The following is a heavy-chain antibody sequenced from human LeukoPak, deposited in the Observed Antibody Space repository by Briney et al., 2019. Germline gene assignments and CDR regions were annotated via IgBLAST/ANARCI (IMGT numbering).Heavy chain of an antibody. J-gene: IGHJ6*02. CDR2: ISWNSGSI. CDR1: ALTFDDYS. D-gene: IGHD2-2*01. CDR3: AKAVVPAAMHVYYYGMDV. V-gene: IGHV3-9*01. Sequence: GMSLRLSCAASALTFDDYSMHWVRQAPGKGLEWVSGISWNSGSIGYADSVKGRFTISRDNAKNSLYLQMSSLRAEDTALYYCAKAVVPAAMHVYYYGMDVWGQGTTVTVSS.